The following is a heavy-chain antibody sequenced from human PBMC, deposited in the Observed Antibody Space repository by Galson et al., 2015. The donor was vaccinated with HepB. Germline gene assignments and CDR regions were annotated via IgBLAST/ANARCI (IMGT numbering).Heavy chain of an antibody. CDR1: GGTFGTYA. J-gene: IGHJ4*02. Sequence: SVKVSCKASGGTFGTYAIGWVRQAPGQGLEWMGGIIRIFDTAKYALKFQGRVKITADESTNTAYMELSGLTSEDTAVYYCARGTVVIPAAFYFDYWGQGTLVTVSS. D-gene: IGHD2-2*01. V-gene: IGHV1-69*13. CDR3: ARGTVVIPAAFYFDY. CDR2: IIRIFDTA.